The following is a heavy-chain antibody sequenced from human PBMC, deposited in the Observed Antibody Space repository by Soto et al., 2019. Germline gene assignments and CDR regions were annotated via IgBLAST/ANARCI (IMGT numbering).Heavy chain of an antibody. J-gene: IGHJ3*02. CDR2: IYWDDDK. CDR1: GFSVSTSGVG. CDR3: AHRYMLRGGPGAFDI. D-gene: IGHD3-10*01. Sequence: QITLKESGPTLVKPTQTLTLTCSFSGFSVSTSGVGMGWIRQPPGKALEWLALIYWDDDKRYSPSLKTRLTVTRDTSKNQVVLTMTNMDPVDTATYYCAHRYMLRGGPGAFDIWGQGTMVIVSS. V-gene: IGHV2-5*02.